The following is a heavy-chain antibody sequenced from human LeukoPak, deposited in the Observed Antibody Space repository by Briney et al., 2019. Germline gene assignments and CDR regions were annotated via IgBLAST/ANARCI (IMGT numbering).Heavy chain of an antibody. V-gene: IGHV4-34*01. CDR1: GGSFSGYY. CDR2: INHSGST. CDR3: ARGRRGSYYRYYFDY. D-gene: IGHD1-26*01. Sequence: LSDTLSLTCAVYGGSFSGYYWSWIRQPPGKGLEWIGEINHSGSTNYNPSLKSRVTISVDTSKNQFSLKLSSVTAADTAVYYCARGRRGSYYRYYFDYWGQGTLVTVSS. J-gene: IGHJ4*02.